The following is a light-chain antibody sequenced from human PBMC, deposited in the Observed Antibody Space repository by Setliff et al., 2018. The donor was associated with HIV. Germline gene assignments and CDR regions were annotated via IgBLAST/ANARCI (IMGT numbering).Light chain of an antibody. CDR2: EVS. Sequence: QSALIQPPSVSGSPGQSVTISCTGTSSDVGSYNYVSWYQQHPGKAPKLMISEVSNRPSGVSNRFSGSKSDNTASLTISGLQAEDEADYFCSSFTTTTTLVFGTGTKVTVL. CDR1: SSDVGSYNY. CDR3: SSFTTTTTLV. V-gene: IGLV2-14*01. J-gene: IGLJ1*01.